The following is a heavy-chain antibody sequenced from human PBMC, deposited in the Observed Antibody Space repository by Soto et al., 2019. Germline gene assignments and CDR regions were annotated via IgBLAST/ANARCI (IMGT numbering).Heavy chain of an antibody. D-gene: IGHD4-4*01. V-gene: IGHV4-31*03. CDR3: ARNYGNDGHYFDS. J-gene: IGHJ4*02. Sequence: SETLSLACTVSGGSISSGDHYWGWIRQHPERGLEWIGYIDNSGITYDNPSLKSRIAMSVDTSQNQFSLKLRSVTAADTAVYYCARNYGNDGHYFDSWGQGTLVTVST. CDR2: IDNSGIT. CDR1: GGSISSGDHY.